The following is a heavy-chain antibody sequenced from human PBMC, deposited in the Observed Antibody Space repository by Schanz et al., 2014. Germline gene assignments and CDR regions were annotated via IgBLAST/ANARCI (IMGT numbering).Heavy chain of an antibody. CDR1: GFTFDDHA. CDR3: XKVQNTPLSCRNSCFDY. V-gene: IGHV3-9*01. J-gene: IGHJ4*02. D-gene: IGHD4-4*01. Sequence: EVQLVESGGGLVQPGRSLRLSCAASGFTFDDHAMHWVRQVPGKGLEWVSGISWNSGNIAYADSVKGRFTISRDNAKNXXXXQMNSLRPEDTXXXXXXKVQNTPLSCRNSCFDYWGQGTLVTVSS. CDR2: ISWNSGNI.